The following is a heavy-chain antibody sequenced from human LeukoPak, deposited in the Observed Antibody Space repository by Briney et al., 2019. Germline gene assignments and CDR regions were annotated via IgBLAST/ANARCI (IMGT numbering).Heavy chain of an antibody. J-gene: IGHJ4*02. CDR1: GFTFSNHY. V-gene: IGHV3-72*01. CDR2: IRMKANGSTT. D-gene: IGHD1-1*01. CDR3: IRVSQLYYFDS. Sequence: GGSLRLSCAASGFTFSNHYMDWVRQAPGKGLEWVGRIRMKANGSTTEFAASVKGRFTISRDDSKNSLYLQMNSLKTEVTAVYYCIRVSQLYYFDSWGQGTLVTVSS.